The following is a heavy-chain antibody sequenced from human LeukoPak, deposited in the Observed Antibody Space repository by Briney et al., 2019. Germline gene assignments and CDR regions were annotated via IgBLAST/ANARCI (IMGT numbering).Heavy chain of an antibody. CDR3: ARDESGFDY. V-gene: IGHV4-59*01. CDR1: GGSISNYY. D-gene: IGHD1-26*01. Sequence: SETLSLTCTVSGGSISNYYWSWIRQPPGKGLEWIGYIYYSGSTNYNPSLKSRVTISVDTSKNQFSLKLSSVTAADTAVYYCARDESGFDYWGQGTLVTVSS. CDR2: IYYSGST. J-gene: IGHJ4*02.